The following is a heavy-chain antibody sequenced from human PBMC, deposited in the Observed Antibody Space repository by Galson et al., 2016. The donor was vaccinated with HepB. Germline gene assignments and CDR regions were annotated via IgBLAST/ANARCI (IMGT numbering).Heavy chain of an antibody. D-gene: IGHD1-20*01. Sequence: SLRLSCATSGFNFNDAWLSWVRQGPGKGLEWVGRIKSKSSGGTADYGAPVKGRFTISREDSKKTLYLQMNSLETEETGTYYCTTGVTGGEASWGQGTPVTVSS. CDR3: TTGVTGGEAS. V-gene: IGHV3-15*01. CDR1: GFNFNDAW. CDR2: IKSKSSGGTA. J-gene: IGHJ4*02.